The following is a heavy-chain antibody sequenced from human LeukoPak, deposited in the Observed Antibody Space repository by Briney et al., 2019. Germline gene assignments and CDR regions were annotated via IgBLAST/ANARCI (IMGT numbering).Heavy chain of an antibody. Sequence: GGSLRLSCAASGFTFSSYSMNWVRQAPGKGLEWVSSISSSSSYIYYADSVKGRFTISRDNAKNSLYLQMNSLRAEDTAVYYCASDSSDHGDFDYWGQGTLVTVSS. CDR2: ISSSSSYI. J-gene: IGHJ4*02. V-gene: IGHV3-21*01. CDR3: ASDSSDHGDFDY. D-gene: IGHD3-22*01. CDR1: GFTFSSYS.